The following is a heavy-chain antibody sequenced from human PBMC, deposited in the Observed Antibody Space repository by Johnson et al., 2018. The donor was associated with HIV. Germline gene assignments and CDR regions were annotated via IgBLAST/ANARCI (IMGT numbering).Heavy chain of an antibody. D-gene: IGHD1-26*01. CDR2: IYSGGST. Sequence: VQLVESGGGLVQPGGSLRLSCAASGFTVSSNYMSWVRQAPGKGLEWVSVIYSGGSTYYADSVKGRFTISRDNSKNTLSLQMNSLRAEDTAVYCCAKEWGVASVPFDAFDIWGQGTMVTVSS. V-gene: IGHV3-66*02. J-gene: IGHJ3*02. CDR3: AKEWGVASVPFDAFDI. CDR1: GFTVSSNY.